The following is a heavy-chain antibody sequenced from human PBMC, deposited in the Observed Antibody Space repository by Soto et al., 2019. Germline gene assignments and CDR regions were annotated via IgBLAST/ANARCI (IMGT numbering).Heavy chain of an antibody. CDR3: ARHISSGTNIAAIRSFDP. CDR1: GGSINSYY. CDR2: IYYSGST. D-gene: IGHD1-7*01. J-gene: IGHJ5*02. V-gene: IGHV4-59*08. Sequence: QVQLQESGTGLVKPSETLSLTCTVSGGSINSYYWSWIRQPPGKGLEWIGYIYYSGSTNYNPSLKSRITISADTSKNQFSLKLSSVTAADTAVYYCARHISSGTNIAAIRSFDPWGQGTLVTVSS.